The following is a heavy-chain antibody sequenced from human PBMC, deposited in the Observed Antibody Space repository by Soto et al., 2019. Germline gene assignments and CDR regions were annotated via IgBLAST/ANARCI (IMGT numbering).Heavy chain of an antibody. D-gene: IGHD4-17*01. Sequence: EASVKVSCKASGYTFTIYGIIWVRQAPGQGLEWMGWISAYNGNTNYAQKLQGRVTMTTDTSTSTAYMELRSLRSDDTAVYYCARVTDGDHFDYWGQGTLVTVSS. CDR1: GYTFTIYG. CDR2: ISAYNGNT. V-gene: IGHV1-18*01. CDR3: ARVTDGDHFDY. J-gene: IGHJ4*02.